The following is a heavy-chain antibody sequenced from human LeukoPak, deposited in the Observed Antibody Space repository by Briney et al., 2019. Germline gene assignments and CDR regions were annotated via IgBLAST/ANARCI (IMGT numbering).Heavy chain of an antibody. J-gene: IGHJ4*02. CDR3: AKAENSGSYSAFGY. CDR2: ISSSGGST. V-gene: IGHV3-23*01. CDR1: GFTVSSYA. D-gene: IGHD1-26*01. Sequence: TGGSLRLSCAASGFTVSSYAMSWVRQAPGKGLEWVSAISSSGGSTYYADSVKGRFTISRDNSKNTLYLQMNSLRAEDTAVYYCAKAENSGSYSAFGYWGQGTLVTVSS.